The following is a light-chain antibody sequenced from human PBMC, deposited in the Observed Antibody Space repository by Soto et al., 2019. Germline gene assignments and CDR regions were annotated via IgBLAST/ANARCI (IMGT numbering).Light chain of an antibody. CDR3: AVWDASLNAFP. V-gene: IGLV1-44*01. CDR1: TSNIGRHT. CDR2: TNN. Sequence: QSALTQPPSASGTPGQRVTISCSGSTSNIGRHTVSWYQQLPGTTPNLLIHTNNLRPSGVPDRFSGSKSGTSASLAISGIQSDDEADYYCAVWDASLNAFPFGAGTKVTVL. J-gene: IGLJ1*01.